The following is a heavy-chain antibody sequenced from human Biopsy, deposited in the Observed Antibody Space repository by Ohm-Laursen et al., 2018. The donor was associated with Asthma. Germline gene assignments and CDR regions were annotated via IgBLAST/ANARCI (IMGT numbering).Heavy chain of an antibody. D-gene: IGHD1-26*01. Sequence: SLRLSCTASGFTFGNFWMSWGRQTPGKGLEWVATITGDGSQKFYVDSVTGRFTISRDNPKNTLYLQMNSLRPEDTAVYFCAKAIFPGWELRGVFGIWGQGTTVTVSS. CDR3: AKAIFPGWELRGVFGI. V-gene: IGHV3-7*01. CDR2: ITGDGSQK. CDR1: GFTFGNFW. J-gene: IGHJ3*02.